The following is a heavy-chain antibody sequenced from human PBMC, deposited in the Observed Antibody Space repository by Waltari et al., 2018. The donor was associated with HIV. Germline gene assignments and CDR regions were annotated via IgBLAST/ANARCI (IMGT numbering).Heavy chain of an antibody. V-gene: IGHV3-13*01. CDR3: ARWEWDGGFDY. D-gene: IGHD1-26*01. Sequence: EVQLVESGGGLVQPGGSLRLSCAASGFTFSSSDMHWVRQAKGKGLEGVSSSGTAGDTYYPGSVKGRFTISRENAKNSLYLQMNSLRAGDTAVYYCARWEWDGGFDYWGQGTLVTVSS. CDR2: SGTAGDT. J-gene: IGHJ4*02. CDR1: GFTFSSSD.